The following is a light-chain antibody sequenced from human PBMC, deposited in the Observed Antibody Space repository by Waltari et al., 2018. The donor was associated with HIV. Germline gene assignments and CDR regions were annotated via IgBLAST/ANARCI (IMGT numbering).Light chain of an antibody. CDR2: AAS. J-gene: IGKJ1*01. Sequence: DIQMTQSPSSLSASVGDRVTITCRASQSISSYLNWDQQKPGKAPKLLIYAASSLQSGVPSMFSGSGSGTDFTLTISSLQPEDFATYYCQQSYSTPPTFGQGTKVEIK. V-gene: IGKV1-39*01. CDR3: QQSYSTPPT. CDR1: QSISSY.